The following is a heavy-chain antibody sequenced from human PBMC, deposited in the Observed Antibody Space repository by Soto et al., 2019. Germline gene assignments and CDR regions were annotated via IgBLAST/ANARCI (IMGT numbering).Heavy chain of an antibody. CDR3: ARHEFLGDYVSAFDI. CDR2: IYYSGST. D-gene: IGHD4-17*01. CDR1: GGSISSYY. V-gene: IGHV4-59*08. J-gene: IGHJ3*02. Sequence: SETLSLTCTVSGGSISSYYWSWIRQPPGKGLEWIGYIYYSGSTNYNPSLKSRVTISVDTSKNQFSLKLSSVTAADTAVYYCARHEFLGDYVSAFDIWGQGTMVTVSS.